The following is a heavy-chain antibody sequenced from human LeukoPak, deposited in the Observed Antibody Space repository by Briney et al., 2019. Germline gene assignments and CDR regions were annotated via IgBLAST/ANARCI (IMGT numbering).Heavy chain of an antibody. J-gene: IGHJ4*02. V-gene: IGHV1-18*01. CDR3: ARGGEGVLRFLEWLLSTLDY. Sequence: ASVKVSCKASGYTFTSYGISWVRQAPGQGLEWMGWISAYNGNTNYAQKLQGRVTMTTDTSTSTAYMELRSLRSDDTAVYYCARGGEGVLRFLEWLLSTLDYWGQGTLVTVSS. CDR2: ISAYNGNT. D-gene: IGHD3-3*01. CDR1: GYTFTSYG.